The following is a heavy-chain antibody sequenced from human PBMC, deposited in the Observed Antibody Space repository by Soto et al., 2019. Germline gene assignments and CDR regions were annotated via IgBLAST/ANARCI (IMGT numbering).Heavy chain of an antibody. CDR1: GYIFRNYG. Sequence: QVHVVQSGAEVKKPGASVKVSCKASGYIFRNYGIGWVRQAPGQGLEWMAWISTYNADTNYAQKFQGRVTLTTDTSTGRAYMELNSLRTADTAVYYCARVGTIDDCADWWGQGTQV. D-gene: IGHD2-21*02. CDR3: ARVGTIDDCADW. V-gene: IGHV1-18*01. J-gene: IGHJ4*03. CDR2: ISTYNADT.